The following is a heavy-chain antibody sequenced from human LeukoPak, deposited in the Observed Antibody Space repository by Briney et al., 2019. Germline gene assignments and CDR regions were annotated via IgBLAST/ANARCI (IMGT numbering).Heavy chain of an antibody. V-gene: IGHV3-21*01. Sequence: PGGSLRLSCAASGFTFSSYSMNWVRQAPGKGLEWVSSISSSSSYIYYADSVKGRFTISRDNAKNSLYLQMNSLRAEDTAAYYCARVGGSYYNYYYYYMDVWGKGTTVTVSS. CDR3: ARVGGSYYNYYYYYMDV. CDR2: ISSSSSYI. J-gene: IGHJ6*03. CDR1: GFTFSSYS. D-gene: IGHD1-26*01.